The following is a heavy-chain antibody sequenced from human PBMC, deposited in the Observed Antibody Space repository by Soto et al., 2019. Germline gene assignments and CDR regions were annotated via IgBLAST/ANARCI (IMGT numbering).Heavy chain of an antibody. J-gene: IGHJ4*02. CDR1: GFTFSDYA. Sequence: VQLVESGGGVVQPGRSLRLSCAASGFTFSDYAMHRVRQAPGKGLEWVAVVSHDGRNTHYADSVKGRFTISRDSSKNTVSLEMTSLRAEDTAVYYCAKGGRQWLVTSDFNYWGQGPLVSVSS. CDR2: VSHDGRNT. D-gene: IGHD6-19*01. CDR3: AKGGRQWLVTSDFNY. V-gene: IGHV3-30*18.